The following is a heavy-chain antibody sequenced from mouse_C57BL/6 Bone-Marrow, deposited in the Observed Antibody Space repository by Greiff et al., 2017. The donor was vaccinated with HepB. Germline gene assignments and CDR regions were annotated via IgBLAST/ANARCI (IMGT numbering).Heavy chain of an antibody. CDR1: GFNIKDYY. CDR3: ARTILLRYSFAY. CDR2: IDPEDGET. J-gene: IGHJ3*01. V-gene: IGHV14-2*01. Sequence: EVKLVESGAELVKPGASVKLSCTASGFNIKDYYMHWVKQRTEQGLEWIGRIDPEDGETKYAPKFQGKATITADTSSNTAYLQLSSLTSEDTAVYYCARTILLRYSFAYWGQGTLVTVSA. D-gene: IGHD1-1*01.